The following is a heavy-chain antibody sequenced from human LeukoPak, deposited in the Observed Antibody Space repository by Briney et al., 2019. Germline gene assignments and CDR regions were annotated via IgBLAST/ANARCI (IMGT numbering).Heavy chain of an antibody. CDR3: ARARGDIVVVPAATNYFDY. Sequence: PSETLSLTCTVSGGSISSSSYYWGWIRQPPGKGLEWIGSIYYSGSTYYNPSLKSRVTISVDTSKNQFSLKLSSVTAADTAVYYCARARGDIVVVPAATNYFDYWGQGTLVTVSS. V-gene: IGHV4-39*07. CDR2: IYYSGST. D-gene: IGHD2-2*01. CDR1: GGSISSSSYY. J-gene: IGHJ4*02.